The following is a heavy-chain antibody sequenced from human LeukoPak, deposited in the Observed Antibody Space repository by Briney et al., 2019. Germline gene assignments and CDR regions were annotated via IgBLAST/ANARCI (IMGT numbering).Heavy chain of an antibody. J-gene: IGHJ4*02. CDR3: ARENARYCSGGSCPDY. CDR1: GYTFTSYA. V-gene: IGHV7-4-1*02. CDR2: INTNTGNP. Sequence: WASVKVSCKASGYTFTSYAMNWVRQAPGQGLEWMGWINTNTGNPTYAQGFTGRFVFSLDTSVSTAYLQISSLKAEDTAVYYCARENARYCSGGSCPDYWGQGTLVTVSS. D-gene: IGHD2-15*01.